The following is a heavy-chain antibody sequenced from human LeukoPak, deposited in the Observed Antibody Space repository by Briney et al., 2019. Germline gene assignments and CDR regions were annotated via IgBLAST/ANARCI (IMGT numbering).Heavy chain of an antibody. V-gene: IGHV1-69*04. CDR1: GGTFINYA. CDR3: ARASFRDTAIDR. CDR2: IIPILGIA. D-gene: IGHD5-18*01. J-gene: IGHJ4*02. Sequence: SVTVSLKCSGGTFINYAINWVRQAPGQGRAGVGRIIPILGIANYAQKFQSRVTITADKSTSTAYMELSSLRSEDTAVYYCARASFRDTAIDRWGQGTLVTVSS.